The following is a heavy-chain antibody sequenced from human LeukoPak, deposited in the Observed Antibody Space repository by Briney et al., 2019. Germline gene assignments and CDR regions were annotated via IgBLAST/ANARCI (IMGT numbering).Heavy chain of an antibody. V-gene: IGHV4-59*08. J-gene: IGHJ5*02. CDR3: ARGDGDYLSSFDP. D-gene: IGHD4-17*01. CDR2: SYYSGDT. CDR1: GGSINNYY. Sequence: PSKTLSLTCTVSGGSINNYYWNWIRQPPGKGLEWIGYSYYSGDTNYNPSLKSQVTISVDTSKNQFSLKLSSVTAADTAVYYCARGDGDYLSSFDPWGQGTLVTVSS.